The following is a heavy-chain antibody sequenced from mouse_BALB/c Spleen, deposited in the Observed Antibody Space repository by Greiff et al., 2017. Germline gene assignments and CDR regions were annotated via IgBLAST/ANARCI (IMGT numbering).Heavy chain of an antibody. Sequence: EVQLQQSGAELVKPGASVKLSCTASGFNIKDTYMHWVKQRPEQGLEWIGRIDPANGNTKYDPKFQGKATITADTSSNTAYLQLSSLTSEDTAVYYCARLYNWDAFAYWGQGTLVTVSA. J-gene: IGHJ3*01. CDR1: GFNIKDTY. V-gene: IGHV14-3*02. CDR3: ARLYNWDAFAY. D-gene: IGHD4-1*01. CDR2: IDPANGNT.